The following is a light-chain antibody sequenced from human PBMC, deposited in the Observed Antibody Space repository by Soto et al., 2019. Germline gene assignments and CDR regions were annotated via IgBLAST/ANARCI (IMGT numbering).Light chain of an antibody. CDR3: AAWDDSLNAFVV. J-gene: IGLJ2*01. CDR2: SNN. Sequence: QSVLTQPPSASGTPGQRVTISCSGSSSNIGSNTVNWYQQLPGTAPKLLIYSNNQRPSGVPDRFSGSKSGTSASLAISGLQCEDEADYYCAAWDDSLNAFVVFGGGTKLTVL. CDR1: SSNIGSNT. V-gene: IGLV1-44*01.